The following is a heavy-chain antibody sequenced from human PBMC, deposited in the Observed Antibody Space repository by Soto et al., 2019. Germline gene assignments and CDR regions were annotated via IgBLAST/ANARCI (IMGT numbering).Heavy chain of an antibody. CDR3: ARSDYDSSGYYYDYYYYYGMDV. V-gene: IGHV1-69*13. CDR1: GGTFSNYA. Sequence: SVKVSCKASGGTFSNYAISWVRQAPGQGLEWMGGIIPIFGTANYAQKFQGRVTITADESTSTAYMELSSLRSEDTAVYYCARSDYDSSGYYYDYYYYYGMDVWGQGTTVTVSS. CDR2: IIPIFGTA. D-gene: IGHD3-22*01. J-gene: IGHJ6*02.